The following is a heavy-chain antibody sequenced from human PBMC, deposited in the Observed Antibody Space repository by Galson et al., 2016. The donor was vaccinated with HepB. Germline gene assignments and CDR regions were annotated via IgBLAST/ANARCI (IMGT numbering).Heavy chain of an antibody. J-gene: IGHJ3*01. D-gene: IGHD4/OR15-4a*01. CDR2: IFYSGRT. Sequence: SETLSLTCTVSRGSVSSSSFYWAWIRQPPGKGLQWIGSIFYSGRTYFNPSLKSRVTISVDTSKNQFSVKLTSVTAADTAVYFCGAQVPAFDFWGPGTMVTVSS. CDR3: GAQVPAFDF. CDR1: RGSVSSSSFY. V-gene: IGHV4-39*01.